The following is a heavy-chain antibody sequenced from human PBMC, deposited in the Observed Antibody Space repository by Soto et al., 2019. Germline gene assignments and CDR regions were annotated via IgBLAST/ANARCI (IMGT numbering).Heavy chain of an antibody. D-gene: IGHD4-4*01. J-gene: IGHJ6*03. CDR1: GYTFSSYA. V-gene: IGHV1-18*01. CDR3: ARGTTVTTTPTYHYMDV. Sequence: ASVKVSCKASGYTFSSYAISWVRQAPGHGLEWMGWISPYNGNTNSAQNLQGRVTMTTDTSTTTAYMELRSLRSDDTAVYYCARGTTVTTTPTYHYMDVWGIGTTVTVSS. CDR2: ISPYNGNT.